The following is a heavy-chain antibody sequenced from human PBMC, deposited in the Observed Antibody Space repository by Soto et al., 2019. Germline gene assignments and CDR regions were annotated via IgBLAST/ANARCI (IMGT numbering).Heavy chain of an antibody. J-gene: IGHJ4*02. V-gene: IGHV3-7*03. CDR1: GFTFRGYW. CDR2: IKHDGSVQ. Sequence: PWGSLRLSCEASGFTFRGYWMSWVRQAPGKGLGWVAAIKHDGSVQYYVDSVKGRFTISRDNAKNLLYLQMNGLRAEDTALYYCARATYSNAWYRFDLWGQGTLVTVSS. D-gene: IGHD4-4*01. CDR3: ARATYSNAWYRFDL.